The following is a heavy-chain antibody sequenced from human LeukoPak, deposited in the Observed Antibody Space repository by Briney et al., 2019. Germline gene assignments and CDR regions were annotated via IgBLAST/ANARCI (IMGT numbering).Heavy chain of an antibody. CDR2: IHPGDSDT. J-gene: IGHJ4*02. Sequence: GESLKISCKGSGYSFTSYWIGWARQLPGKGLEWMGIIHPGDSDTRYSPSFQGQVTISADKSISSAYLQWSSLKASDTAMYYCARQGSSGWYYGYWGREPWSPSPQ. CDR1: GYSFTSYW. D-gene: IGHD6-19*01. CDR3: ARQGSSGWYYGY. V-gene: IGHV5-51*01.